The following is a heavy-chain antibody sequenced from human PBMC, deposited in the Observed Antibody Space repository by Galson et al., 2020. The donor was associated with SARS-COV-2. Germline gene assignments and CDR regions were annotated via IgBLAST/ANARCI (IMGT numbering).Heavy chain of an antibody. V-gene: IGHV1-69*13. CDR2: IIPIFGTA. J-gene: IGHJ5*02. CDR3: ARNFGVVIIRRGGWFDP. D-gene: IGHD3-3*01. CDR1: GGTFSSYA. Sequence: SVKVSCKASGGTFSSYAISWVRQAPGQGLEWMGGIIPIFGTANYAQKFQGRVTITADESTSTAYMELSSLRSEDTAVYYCARNFGVVIIRRGGWFDPWGQGTLVTVSS.